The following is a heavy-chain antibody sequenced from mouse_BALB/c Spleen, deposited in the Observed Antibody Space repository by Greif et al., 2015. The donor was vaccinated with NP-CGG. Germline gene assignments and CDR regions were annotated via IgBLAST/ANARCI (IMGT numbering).Heavy chain of an antibody. CDR2: ISSGGSYT. J-gene: IGHJ2*01. V-gene: IGHV5-9-3*01. CDR3: AIRENVFDY. Sequence: EAHLVESGGGLVKPGGSLKLSCAASGFTFSSYAMSWVRQTPEKRLEWVATISSGGSYTYYPDSVKGRFTISRDNAKNTLYLQMSSLRSEDTAMYYCAIRENVFDYWGQGTTLTVSS. CDR1: GFTFSSYA.